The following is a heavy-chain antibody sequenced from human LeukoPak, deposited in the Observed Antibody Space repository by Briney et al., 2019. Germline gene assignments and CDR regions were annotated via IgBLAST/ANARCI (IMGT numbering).Heavy chain of an antibody. V-gene: IGHV3-53*01. CDR1: GFTVSSNY. Sequence: GGSLRLSCAASGFTVSSNYMSWVRQAPGKGLEWVSVIYSGGSTYYADSVKGRFTISRDNSKNTLYLQMNSLRAEDTAVYYCAGDPYSSGWYKDAFDIWGQGTMVTVSS. CDR3: AGDPYSSGWYKDAFDI. CDR2: IYSGGST. D-gene: IGHD6-19*01. J-gene: IGHJ3*02.